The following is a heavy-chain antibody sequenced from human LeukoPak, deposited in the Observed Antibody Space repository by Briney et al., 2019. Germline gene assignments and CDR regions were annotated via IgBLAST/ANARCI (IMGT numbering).Heavy chain of an antibody. CDR1: GFTFSNAW. Sequence: PGGSLRLSCGASGFTFSNAWMSWVRQAPGKGLEWVGRIKSETDGGTTDYAAPVKGRFTISRDDSKSTLYLQMNSLKIEDTAVYYFSGCSRTSCTSIYMDVWGRWTTVTVSS. CDR3: SGCSRTSCTSIYMDV. D-gene: IGHD2-2*01. J-gene: IGHJ6*03. CDR2: IKSETDGGTT. V-gene: IGHV3-15*01.